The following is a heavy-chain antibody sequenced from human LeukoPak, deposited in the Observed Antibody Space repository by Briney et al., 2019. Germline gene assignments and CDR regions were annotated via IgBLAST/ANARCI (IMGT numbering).Heavy chain of an antibody. Sequence: GGSLRLSCAASGFTFSSYGMHWVRQAPGKGLEWVSVISCDGSSKYYADSVKGRFTISRDNSKNTLYLQMNSLRAEDTAVHYCAKDLCSGGSCYASSGFDYWGQGILVTVPS. CDR1: GFTFSSYG. D-gene: IGHD2-15*01. CDR3: AKDLCSGGSCYASSGFDY. CDR2: ISCDGSSK. J-gene: IGHJ4*02. V-gene: IGHV3-30*18.